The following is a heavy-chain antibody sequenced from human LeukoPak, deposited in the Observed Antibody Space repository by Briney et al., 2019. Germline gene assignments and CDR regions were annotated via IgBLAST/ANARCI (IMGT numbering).Heavy chain of an antibody. D-gene: IGHD6-19*01. CDR2: ISHSGNT. Sequence: SETLSLTCTVSGYSISSGYYWGWIRQPPGEGLEWIGSISHSGNTYYKPSLKSRVTISVDTLKNQFSLKLSSVTAADTALYYCARAPGSGWSNWGQGTLVTVSS. V-gene: IGHV4-38-2*02. CDR1: GYSISSGYY. CDR3: ARAPGSGWSN. J-gene: IGHJ4*02.